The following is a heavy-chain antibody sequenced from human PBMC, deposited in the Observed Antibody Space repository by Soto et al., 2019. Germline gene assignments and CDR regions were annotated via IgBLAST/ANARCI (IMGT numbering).Heavy chain of an antibody. CDR2: ISGDGSKK. Sequence: VGSLRLSCAVSGFRFSGYGMHWVRQAPGKGLEWLAAISGDGSKKYFGDSVKGRFTISRDNSKNTLDLQINSLRAEDTAVYYCAKRSLQSYAFDIWGQGTMVTVSS. CDR3: AKRSLQSYAFDI. CDR1: GFRFSGYG. V-gene: IGHV3-30*18. D-gene: IGHD3-16*02. J-gene: IGHJ3*02.